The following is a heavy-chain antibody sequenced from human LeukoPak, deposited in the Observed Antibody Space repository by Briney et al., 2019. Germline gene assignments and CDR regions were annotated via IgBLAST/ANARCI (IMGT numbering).Heavy chain of an antibody. Sequence: SVKVSCKASGGTFNSYAISWVRQAPGQGLESMWGIMPLFGTANYAQEFQGRVTFTTDESASTAYMEVSSLRSEDTAVYYCASGSLGDGYGVGDYYQYMDVWGKGTTVTVSS. CDR1: GGTFNSYA. CDR2: IMPLFGTA. CDR3: ASGSLGDGYGVGDYYQYMDV. V-gene: IGHV1-69*05. J-gene: IGHJ6*03. D-gene: IGHD5-24*01.